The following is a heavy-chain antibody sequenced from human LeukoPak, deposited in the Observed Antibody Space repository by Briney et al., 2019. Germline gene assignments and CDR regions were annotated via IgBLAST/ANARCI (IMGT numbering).Heavy chain of an antibody. V-gene: IGHV1-2*02. J-gene: IGHJ4*02. CDR2: INPNSGGT. CDR3: AHYSGYDHGNDY. D-gene: IGHD5-12*01. CDR1: GYTFTGYY. Sequence: GASVKVSCKASGYTFTGYYMHWVRQAPGQGLEWMGWINPNSGGTNYAQKFQGRVTMTRDTSISTAYMELSRLRSDDTAAYYCAHYSGYDHGNDYWGQGTLVTVSS.